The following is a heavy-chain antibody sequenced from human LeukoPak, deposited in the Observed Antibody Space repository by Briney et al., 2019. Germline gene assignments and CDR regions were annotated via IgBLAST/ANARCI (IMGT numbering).Heavy chain of an antibody. CDR2: IKQDGSEK. Sequence: GGSLRLSCAASGFTFSSYWMSWVRQAPGKGLEWVANIKQDGSEKYYVDSVKGRFTISRDNAKNSLYLQMNSLRAEDTAEYYCAKSTTFGVVSPFDYWGQGTLVTVSS. J-gene: IGHJ4*02. D-gene: IGHD3-3*01. V-gene: IGHV3-7*03. CDR3: AKSTTFGVVSPFDY. CDR1: GFTFSSYW.